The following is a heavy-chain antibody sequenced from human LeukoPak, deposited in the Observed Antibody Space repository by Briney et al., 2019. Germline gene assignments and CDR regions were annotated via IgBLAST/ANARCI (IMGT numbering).Heavy chain of an antibody. D-gene: IGHD3-16*01. CDR1: GFTFSSYW. Sequence: PGGSLRLSCAASGFTFSSYWMHWVRQAPGKGLVWVSHINSDGSITTYADSVKGRFSISRDNAKNTLYLQMNGLRAEDTAVYYCARGSPGRTWGFDPWGQGTLVTVSS. CDR3: ARGSPGRTWGFDP. V-gene: IGHV3-74*01. CDR2: INSDGSIT. J-gene: IGHJ5*02.